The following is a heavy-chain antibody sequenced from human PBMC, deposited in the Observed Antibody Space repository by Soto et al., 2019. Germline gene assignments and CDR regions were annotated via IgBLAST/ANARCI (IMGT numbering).Heavy chain of an antibody. V-gene: IGHV3-23*01. Sequence: GGSLRLSCAASGFSFSSYTMNWVRQAPGKGLEWVSSINNNSGSKYYADSVKGRFTISRDNSKNTLFLQMNSLKAEDTAVYFCAKDGDYEYFDYWGQGTQVTVSS. CDR3: AKDGDYEYFDY. CDR2: INNNSGSK. D-gene: IGHD3-22*01. J-gene: IGHJ4*02. CDR1: GFSFSSYT.